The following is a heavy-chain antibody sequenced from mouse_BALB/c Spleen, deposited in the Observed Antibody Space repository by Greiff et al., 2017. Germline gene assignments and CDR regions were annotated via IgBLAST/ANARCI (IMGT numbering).Heavy chain of an antibody. J-gene: IGHJ2*01. V-gene: IGHV1-63*02. CDR3: AIYYGSSYGYFDY. CDR2: IYPGGGYT. CDR1: GYTFTNYW. Sequence: QVQLQQSGAELVRPGTSVKISCKASGYTFTNYWLGWVKQRPGHGLEWIGDIYPGGGYTNYNEKFKGKATLTADTSSSTAYVQLSSLTSEDSAVYFCAIYYGSSYGYFDYWGQGTTLTVSS. D-gene: IGHD1-1*01.